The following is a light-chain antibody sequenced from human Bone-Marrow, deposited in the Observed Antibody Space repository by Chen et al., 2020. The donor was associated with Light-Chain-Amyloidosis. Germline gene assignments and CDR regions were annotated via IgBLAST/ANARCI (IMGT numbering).Light chain of an antibody. CDR1: SSDVGSYHR. V-gene: IGLV2-18*02. CDR2: EVT. Sequence: QSALTQPPSVSGSPGQSVTISCTGTSSDVGSYHRVSWYQQSPGTAPTPMIYEVTQRPSGVPDRFAGSKSGITASLTISGLQAEDEADYYCSSYTRTTTLIFGGGTKLTVL. J-gene: IGLJ2*01. CDR3: SSYTRTTTLI.